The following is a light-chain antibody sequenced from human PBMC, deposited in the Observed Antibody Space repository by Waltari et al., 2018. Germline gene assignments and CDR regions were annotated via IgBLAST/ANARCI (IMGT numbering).Light chain of an antibody. CDR1: NSNIGSNT. J-gene: IGLJ3*02. CDR3: ATWDDRLTGVVFGGVV. V-gene: IGLV1-44*01. CDR2: SND. Sequence: QSVLTQPPSASGTPGQRVTISCSGINSNIGSNTVNCYQLAPGTAPKLLIYSNDRRPSGVPDRFSASKSGTSASLAISGLQSEDEADYYCATWDDRLTGVVFGGVVFGGGTKVTVL.